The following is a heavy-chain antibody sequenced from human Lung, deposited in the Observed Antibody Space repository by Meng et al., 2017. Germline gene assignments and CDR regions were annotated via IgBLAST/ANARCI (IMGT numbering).Heavy chain of an antibody. CDR2: IDPKSGDT. V-gene: IGHV1-2*06. Sequence: QVELVQSGAWVKKPGASVKVSCKPSGYNFPDYWLHWVRRAPGQGLEWMGRIDPKSGDTHYAQRFQGRVTMTGDTSISTAYMELSGLRSDDTAMYYCARDEDISAAGKLFGDYWGQGTLVTVSS. J-gene: IGHJ4*02. CDR3: ARDEDISAAGKLFGDY. CDR1: GYNFPDYW. D-gene: IGHD6-13*01.